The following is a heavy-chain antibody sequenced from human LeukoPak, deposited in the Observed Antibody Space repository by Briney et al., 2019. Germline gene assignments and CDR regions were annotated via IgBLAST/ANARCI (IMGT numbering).Heavy chain of an antibody. CDR3: ARPRDYGGNSLDAFDI. CDR2: IIPIFGTA. D-gene: IGHD4-23*01. V-gene: IGHV1-69*13. Sequence: ASVKVSCKASGGTFSSYAISWVRQAPGQGLEWMGGIIPIFGTANYAQKFRGRVTITADGSTSTAYMELSSLRSEDTAVYYCARPRDYGGNSLDAFDIWGQGTMVTVSS. J-gene: IGHJ3*02. CDR1: GGTFSSYA.